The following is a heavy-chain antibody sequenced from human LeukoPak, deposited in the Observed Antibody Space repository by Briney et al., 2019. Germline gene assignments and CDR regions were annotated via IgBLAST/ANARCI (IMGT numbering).Heavy chain of an antibody. D-gene: IGHD2-2*01. CDR1: GGTFSSYA. J-gene: IGHJ6*03. V-gene: IGHV1-69*13. CDR2: IIPIFGTA. Sequence: GASVKVSCKASGGTFSSYAISWVRQAPGQGLEWMGGIIPIFGTANYAQKFQGRVTITADESTSTACMELSSLRSEDTAVYYCARGLVVVPAHKVSYYMDVWGKGTTVTVSS. CDR3: ARGLVVVPAHKVSYYMDV.